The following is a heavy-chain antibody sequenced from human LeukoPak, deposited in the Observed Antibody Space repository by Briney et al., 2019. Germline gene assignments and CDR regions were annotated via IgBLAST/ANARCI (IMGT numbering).Heavy chain of an antibody. CDR1: GYRFTSYW. CDR2: IYPGDSDT. Sequence: GESLRISCKGSGYRFTSYWIGWVRQMPGKGLEWMGIIYPGDSDTRYSPSFQGQVTISADKSISTAYLQWSSLKASDTAMYYCARHPYCSSTSCCEGVGWFDPWGQGTLVTVSS. CDR3: ARHPYCSSTSCCEGVGWFDP. D-gene: IGHD2-2*01. V-gene: IGHV5-51*01. J-gene: IGHJ5*02.